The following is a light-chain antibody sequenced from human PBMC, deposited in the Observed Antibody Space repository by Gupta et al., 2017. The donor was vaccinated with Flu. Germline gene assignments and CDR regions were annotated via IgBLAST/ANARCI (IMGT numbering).Light chain of an antibody. V-gene: IGKV4-1*01. J-gene: IGKJ3*01. CDR1: QTVLYSSTNKNY. Sequence: DIVMTQSPDSLAVSLGERATINCKSSQTVLYSSTNKNYLAWYQQRPGQPPKLLIYWASTRESGVPERFSGSGSGTDFTLTISNLQAEDVAVYYCQQDYATPQTFGPGTKVDIK. CDR2: WAS. CDR3: QQDYATPQT.